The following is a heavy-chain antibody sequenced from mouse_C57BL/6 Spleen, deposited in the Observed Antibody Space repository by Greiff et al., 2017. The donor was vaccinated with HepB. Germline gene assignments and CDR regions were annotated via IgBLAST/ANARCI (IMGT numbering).Heavy chain of an antibody. D-gene: IGHD2-3*01. CDR1: GYSFTDYN. Sequence: EVKLQESGPELVKPGASVKISCKASGYSFTDYNMNWVKQSNGKSLEWIGVINPNYGTSSYNQKFKGKATLTVDQSSSTAYMQLNSLTSEDSAVYYCARLYDGYYEGFAYWGQGTLVTVSA. CDR2: INPNYGTS. V-gene: IGHV1-39*01. CDR3: ARLYDGYYEGFAY. J-gene: IGHJ3*01.